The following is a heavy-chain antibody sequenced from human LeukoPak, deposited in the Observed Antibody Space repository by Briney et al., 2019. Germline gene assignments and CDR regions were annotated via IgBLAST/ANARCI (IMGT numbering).Heavy chain of an antibody. CDR1: GFTVSTNY. D-gene: IGHD1-26*01. V-gene: IGHV3-53*01. Sequence: GGSLRLSCAASGFTVSTNYMNWVRQAPGKGLEWVSFIYSGGSTYYADSVKGRFTISSDNSKNTLYLQMNSLRVEDTAVYYCARVGEGAAKDWGQGTLVTVSS. J-gene: IGHJ4*02. CDR2: IYSGGST. CDR3: ARVGEGAAKD.